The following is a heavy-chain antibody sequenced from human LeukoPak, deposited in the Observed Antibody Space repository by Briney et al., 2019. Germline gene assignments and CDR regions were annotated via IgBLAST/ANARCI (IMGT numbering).Heavy chain of an antibody. CDR3: AREAIKDY. Sequence: GGALTLSCAVSGFTFSSHSMNWVRQAPGKGLEWVSYISSGSGTIYYAESVKGRFTIARDDAKNSLYLQMSSLRDEDTAVYYCAREAIKDYWGQGSLVTVSS. V-gene: IGHV3-48*02. CDR1: GFTFSSHS. J-gene: IGHJ4*02. CDR2: ISSGSGTI.